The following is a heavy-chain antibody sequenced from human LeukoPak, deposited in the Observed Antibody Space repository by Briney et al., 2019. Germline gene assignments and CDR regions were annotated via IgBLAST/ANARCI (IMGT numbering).Heavy chain of an antibody. Sequence: GGSRRLSCAASGLTFSSYWMTWVRQAPGKGLEWVATIKYDGSETYYVDSVRGRFSISRDNAKNSLYLQMNSLSAEDTAVYYCARDSTLSNYWGQGTLVTVSS. CDR2: IKYDGSET. CDR1: GLTFSSYW. V-gene: IGHV3-7*04. J-gene: IGHJ4*02. CDR3: ARDSTLSNY. D-gene: IGHD3-16*01.